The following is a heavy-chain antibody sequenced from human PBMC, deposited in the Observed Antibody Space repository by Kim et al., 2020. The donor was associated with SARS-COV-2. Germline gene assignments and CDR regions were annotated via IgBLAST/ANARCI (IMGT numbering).Heavy chain of an antibody. J-gene: IGHJ2*01. V-gene: IGHV4-59*08. Sequence: PSLKSRVPISVATSKNQFSLELSSVTAADTAVYYCARLGFGGSSSHWYFDLWGRGTLVTVSS. CDR3: ARLGFGGSSSHWYFDL. D-gene: IGHD6-6*01.